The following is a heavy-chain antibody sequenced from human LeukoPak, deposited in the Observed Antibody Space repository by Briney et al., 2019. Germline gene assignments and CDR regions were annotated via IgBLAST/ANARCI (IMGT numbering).Heavy chain of an antibody. D-gene: IGHD3-10*01. CDR3: ARAPRRVRGVIIGWFDP. CDR1: GGSISSYY. V-gene: IGHV4-4*07. CDR2: IYTSGST. J-gene: IGHJ5*02. Sequence: SETLSLTCTVSGGSISSYYWSWIRQPAGKGLEWIGRIYTSGSTNYNPSLKSRVTISLDTSRNQFSLKLSSVTAADTAVYYCARAPRRVRGVIIGWFDPWGQGTLVTVSS.